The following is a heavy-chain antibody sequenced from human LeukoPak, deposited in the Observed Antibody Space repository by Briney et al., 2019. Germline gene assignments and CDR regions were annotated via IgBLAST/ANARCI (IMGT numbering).Heavy chain of an antibody. CDR3: AKAGGSYFPYYHMDV. D-gene: IGHD1-26*01. Sequence: GGSLRLSCAASGFTFSSYSMNWVRQAPGKGLEWVSSISSSSSYIYYADSVKGRFTISRDNFKNTLYLQMNSLRGEDTAVYHCAKAGGSYFPYYHMDVWGKGTTVTISS. CDR2: ISSSSSYI. J-gene: IGHJ6*03. V-gene: IGHV3-21*01. CDR1: GFTFSSYS.